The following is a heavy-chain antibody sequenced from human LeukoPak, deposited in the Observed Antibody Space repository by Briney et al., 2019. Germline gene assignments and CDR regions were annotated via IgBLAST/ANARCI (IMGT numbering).Heavy chain of an antibody. V-gene: IGHV3-30*03. CDR2: ISYDGSNK. Sequence: PGSSLRLSCAASGFTFSNYGMHWVRQAPGKGLEWVALISYDGSNKYYADSVKGRFTISRDNSKNTLYLQVNSLRAEDTAVYYCARAVQPLPNYYYGMDVWGQGTTVTVSS. CDR3: ARAVQPLPNYYYGMDV. D-gene: IGHD1-14*01. CDR1: GFTFSNYG. J-gene: IGHJ6*02.